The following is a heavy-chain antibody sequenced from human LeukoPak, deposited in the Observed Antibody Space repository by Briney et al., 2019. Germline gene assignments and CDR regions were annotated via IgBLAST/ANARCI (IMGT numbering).Heavy chain of an antibody. D-gene: IGHD2-2*01. CDR2: IRYDGSNK. V-gene: IGHV3-30*02. J-gene: IGHJ4*02. CDR1: GFTFSSYG. CDR3: AKESQRYCSSTSCYSFTY. Sequence: GGSLRLSCAASGFTFSSYGMHWVRQAPGKGLEWVAFIRYDGSNKYYADSVKGRFTISRDNSKNTLYLQMNSLRAEETAVYYCAKESQRYCSSTSCYSFTYWGQGALVTVSS.